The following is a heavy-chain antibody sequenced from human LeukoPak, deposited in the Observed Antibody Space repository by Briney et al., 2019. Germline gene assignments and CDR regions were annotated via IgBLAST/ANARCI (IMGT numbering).Heavy chain of an antibody. CDR1: GFTFSSYA. CDR3: AKLPAIVATMFLTY. J-gene: IGHJ4*02. D-gene: IGHD5-12*01. V-gene: IGHV3-23*01. CDR2: ISGSGGST. Sequence: GGSLRLSCAASGFTFSSYAMSWVRQAPGKGLEWVSAISGSGGSTYYADSAKGRFTISRDNSKNTLYLQMNSLRAEDTAVYYCAKLPAIVATMFLTYWGQGTLVTVSS.